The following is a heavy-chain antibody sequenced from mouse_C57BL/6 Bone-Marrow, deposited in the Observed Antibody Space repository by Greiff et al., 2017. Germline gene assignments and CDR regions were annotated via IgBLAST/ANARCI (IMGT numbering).Heavy chain of an antibody. D-gene: IGHD1-1*01. Sequence: QVQLKESGAELVKPGASVKISCKASGYAFSSYWMNWVKQRPGKGLEWIGQIYPGDGDTNYNGKFKGQATMSADKAYSTAYMQLSSLTSEDSAVYFCARCPSTVVATEAMDYWGQGTSVTVSS. J-gene: IGHJ4*01. CDR3: ARCPSTVVATEAMDY. CDR1: GYAFSSYW. CDR2: IYPGDGDT. V-gene: IGHV1-80*01.